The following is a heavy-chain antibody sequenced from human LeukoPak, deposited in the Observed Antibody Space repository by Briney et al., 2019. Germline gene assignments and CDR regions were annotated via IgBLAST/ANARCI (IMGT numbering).Heavy chain of an antibody. J-gene: IGHJ6*03. CDR1: GGSFSGYY. CDR2: INHSGST. Sequence: SETLSLTCAVYGGSFSGYYWSWIRQPPGKGLEWIGEINHSGSTNYNPSLKSRVTISVDTSKNQFSLKLSSVTAADTAVYYCARLWYYYDSSGYGSYYYMDVWGKGTTVTISS. CDR3: ARLWYYYDSSGYGSYYYMDV. D-gene: IGHD3-22*01. V-gene: IGHV4-34*01.